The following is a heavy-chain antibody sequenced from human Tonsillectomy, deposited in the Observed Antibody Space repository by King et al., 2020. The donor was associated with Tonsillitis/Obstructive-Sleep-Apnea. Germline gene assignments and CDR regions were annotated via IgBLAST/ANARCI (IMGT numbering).Heavy chain of an antibody. CDR2: INHSGIA. D-gene: IGHD1-26*01. CDR3: ARGSTVGATDY. V-gene: IGHV4-34*01. CDR1: GGSFSGYY. Sequence: VQLQQWGAGLLKPSETLSLTCAVYGGSFSGYYWNWIRQPPGKRLEWIGEINHSGIANYNPSLKSRVTISVDTSKNQFSLNLRFVTAADTAVYYCARGSTVGATDYWGQGTLVTVSS. J-gene: IGHJ4*02.